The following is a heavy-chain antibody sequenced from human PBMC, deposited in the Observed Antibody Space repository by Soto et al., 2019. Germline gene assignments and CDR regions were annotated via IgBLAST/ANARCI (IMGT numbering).Heavy chain of an antibody. CDR1: GGPISSAAYY. Sequence: PSETLSLTCTVSGGPISSAAYYWSWIRQHPGKGLEWIGYISHSGSTNYTPSLKSRVTISADTSKNQFPLNLSSVTAADTAVYYCARRYIVVVPAAIKDGNWFDPWGQGTLVTVSS. V-gene: IGHV4-31*03. CDR2: ISHSGST. J-gene: IGHJ5*02. CDR3: ARRYIVVVPAAIKDGNWFDP. D-gene: IGHD2-2*02.